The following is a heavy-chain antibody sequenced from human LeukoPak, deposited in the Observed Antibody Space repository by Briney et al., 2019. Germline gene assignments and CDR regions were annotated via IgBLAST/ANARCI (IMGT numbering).Heavy chain of an antibody. V-gene: IGHV4-39*01. D-gene: IGHD5-18*01. CDR2: IYYSGST. CDR1: GGSISSSSYY. CDR3: ARGLYNYGHGDY. Sequence: SETLSLTCTVSGGSISSSSYYWGWIRQPPGKGLEWIGSIYYSGSTYYNPSLKSRVTISVDTSKNQFSLKLSSVTAADTAVYYCARGLYNYGHGDYWGQGTLVTVSS. J-gene: IGHJ4*02.